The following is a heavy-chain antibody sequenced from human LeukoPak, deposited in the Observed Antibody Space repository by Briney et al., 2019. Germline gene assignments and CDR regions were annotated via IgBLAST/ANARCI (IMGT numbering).Heavy chain of an antibody. CDR2: IKQDGSEK. Sequence: GGSLRLSCAASGFTFSSYWMSWVRRAPGKGLEWVANIKQDGSEKYYVDSVKGRFTISRDNAKNSLYLQMNSLRAEDTAVYYCARAGSSWYFQHWGQGTLVTVSS. D-gene: IGHD6-13*01. J-gene: IGHJ1*01. CDR3: ARAGSSWYFQH. V-gene: IGHV3-7*01. CDR1: GFTFSSYW.